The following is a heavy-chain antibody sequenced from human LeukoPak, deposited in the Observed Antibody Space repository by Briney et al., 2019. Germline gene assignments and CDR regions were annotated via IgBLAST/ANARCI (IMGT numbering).Heavy chain of an antibody. Sequence: SETLSLTCTVSGASISSSSYYWSWIRQPPGKGLEWIGEINHSGSTNYNPSLKSRVTVSVDTSKNQFSLKLSSVTAADTAVYYCKLVTASDAFDIWGQGTMVTVSS. CDR3: KLVTASDAFDI. V-gene: IGHV4-39*07. D-gene: IGHD2-21*02. J-gene: IGHJ3*02. CDR2: INHSGST. CDR1: GASISSSSYY.